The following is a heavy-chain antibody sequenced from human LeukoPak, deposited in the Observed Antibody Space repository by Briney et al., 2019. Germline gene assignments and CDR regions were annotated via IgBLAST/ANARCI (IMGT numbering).Heavy chain of an antibody. D-gene: IGHD6-13*01. J-gene: IGHJ6*03. V-gene: IGHV7-4-1*02. CDR1: GYTFTSYA. CDR3: ARDRPPRSYSSSWYQSLLYYYYYMDV. Sequence: ASVKVSCKASGYTFTSYAMNWVRQAPGQGLEWMGWINTNTGNPTYAHGFTGRFVFSLDTSVSTAYLQISSLKAEDTAVYYCARDRPPRSYSSSWYQSLLYYYYYMDVWGKGTTVTVSS. CDR2: INTNTGNP.